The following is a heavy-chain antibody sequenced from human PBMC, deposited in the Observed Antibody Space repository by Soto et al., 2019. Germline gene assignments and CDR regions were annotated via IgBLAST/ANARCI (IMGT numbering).Heavy chain of an antibody. Sequence: QVQLVQSGAEVKKPGASVKVSCKASGYTFTSYGISWMRQAPGQGLEWMGWMSAYNGNTNYAQKLQGRVTMTTDTSTSTAYMELWSLISDDTAVYYCARDGHRDSSSWTRTNYYYYGMDVWGQGTTVTVSS. J-gene: IGHJ6*02. V-gene: IGHV1-18*01. CDR1: GYTFTSYG. CDR3: ARDGHRDSSSWTRTNYYYYGMDV. CDR2: MSAYNGNT. D-gene: IGHD6-13*01.